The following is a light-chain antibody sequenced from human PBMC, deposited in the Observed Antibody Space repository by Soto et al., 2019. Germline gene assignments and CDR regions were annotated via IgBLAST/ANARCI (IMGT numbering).Light chain of an antibody. CDR3: QQYGSSQIT. CDR2: GAS. Sequence: EIVLTESPGTLSLSPGARAPLSGMASQSVSSSYLAWYQQKPGQAPRLIIYGASSRATGIQARFSGSGSGTDFTLTISRLEPEDFAVYYCQQYGSSQITCGQGRRVEIK. V-gene: IGKV3-20*01. J-gene: IGKJ5*01. CDR1: QSVSSSY.